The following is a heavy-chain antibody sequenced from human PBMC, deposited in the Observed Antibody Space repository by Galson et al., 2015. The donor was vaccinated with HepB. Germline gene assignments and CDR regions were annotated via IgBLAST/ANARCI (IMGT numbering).Heavy chain of an antibody. D-gene: IGHD5-24*01. CDR2: INHSGST. Sequence: SETLSLTCAVYGGSFSGYYWSWIRQPPGKGLEWIGEINHSGSTNYNPSLKSRVTISVDTSKNQFSLKLSSVTAADTAVYYCARGRGRLQSYIDYWGQGTLVTVSS. CDR3: ARGRGRLQSYIDY. CDR1: GGSFSGYY. V-gene: IGHV4-34*01. J-gene: IGHJ4*02.